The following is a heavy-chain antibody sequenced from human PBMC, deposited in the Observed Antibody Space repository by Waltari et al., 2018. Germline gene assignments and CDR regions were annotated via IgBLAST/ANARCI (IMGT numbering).Heavy chain of an antibody. CDR3: ATYIGASVGTPAFDV. V-gene: IGHV4-39*01. D-gene: IGHD5-12*01. J-gene: IGHJ3*01. CDR2: VSYSGTT. Sequence: QLQLQESGPRLVRPSETLSLICRVSGVSITSNRHYWAWIRQSPGQGLDWIGTVSYSGTTYISPSLKSRVSVSRDTSKNQVSLILGSVTAADMAVYYCATYIGASVGTPAFDVWGQGTMVTVSS. CDR1: GVSITSNRHY.